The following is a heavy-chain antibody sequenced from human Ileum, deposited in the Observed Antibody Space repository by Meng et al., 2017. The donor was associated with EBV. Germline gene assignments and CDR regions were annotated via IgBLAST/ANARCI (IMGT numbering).Heavy chain of an antibody. CDR2: IYWDDDK. Sequence: QITLKESGPTLVKPTXTFTLTCTFSGFSLSISGVGVGWIRQPPGKALEWLALIYWDDDKRYSPSLKSRLTITKDTSKNQVVLTMTNMDPVDTATYCCTHRPMTSAYYYFDYWGQGTLVTVSS. CDR3: THRPMTSAYYYFDY. J-gene: IGHJ4*02. CDR1: GFSLSISGVG. V-gene: IGHV2-5*02. D-gene: IGHD3-22*01.